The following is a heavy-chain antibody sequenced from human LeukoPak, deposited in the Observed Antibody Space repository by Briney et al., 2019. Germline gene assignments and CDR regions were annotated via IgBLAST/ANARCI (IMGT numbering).Heavy chain of an antibody. CDR1: GYTFTCYY. CDR2: INPNSGGT. Sequence: ASVKVSCKASGYTFTCYYKHWVRQAPGQGLEWMGWINPNSGGTNYAQKFQGRVTMTRDTSISTAYMELSRLRSDDTAVYYCARVGYSGYDYRGAFDIWGQGTMVTVSS. J-gene: IGHJ3*02. V-gene: IGHV1-2*02. D-gene: IGHD5-12*01. CDR3: ARVGYSGYDYRGAFDI.